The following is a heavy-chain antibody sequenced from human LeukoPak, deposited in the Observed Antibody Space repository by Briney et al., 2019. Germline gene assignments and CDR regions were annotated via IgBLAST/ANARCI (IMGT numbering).Heavy chain of an antibody. V-gene: IGHV1-2*06. Sequence: ASVKVSCKASGYTFTGYYMHWVRRAPGQGLEWMGRINPNSGGTSYAQKFQGRVTMTRDTSISTAYMELSRLRSDDTAVYYCAREDYGDYVSIYGMDVWGQGTTVTVSS. CDR1: GYTFTGYY. CDR3: AREDYGDYVSIYGMDV. CDR2: INPNSGGT. J-gene: IGHJ6*02. D-gene: IGHD4-17*01.